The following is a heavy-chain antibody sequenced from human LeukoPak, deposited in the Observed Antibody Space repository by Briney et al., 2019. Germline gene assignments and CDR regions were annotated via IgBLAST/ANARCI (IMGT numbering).Heavy chain of an antibody. CDR3: ARSGYCSSTSCYSDWFDP. J-gene: IGHJ5*02. D-gene: IGHD2-2*03. V-gene: IGHV5-51*01. CDR2: IYPGDSDT. Sequence: KAGESLKISCKGSGYSFTSYWIGWVRQMPGKGLEWMGIIYPGDSDTRYSPSFQGQVTISADKSISTAYLQWSSLKASDTAMYYCARSGYCSSTSCYSDWFDPWGQGTLVTVSS. CDR1: GYSFTSYW.